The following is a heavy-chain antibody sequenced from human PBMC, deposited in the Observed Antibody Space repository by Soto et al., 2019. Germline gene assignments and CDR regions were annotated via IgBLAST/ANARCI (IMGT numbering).Heavy chain of an antibody. CDR3: ARGPYGDTVDS. Sequence: QVQLQESGPGLVKPSQTLSLTCTVSGGSISTVDYWWSWIRQSPDMGLEWIGHIYDGGRTYNNPSRESRGTLSVATSKRQLSLTLRSVSAADTAVYYCARGPYGDTVDSWGPGTLVTVSS. J-gene: IGHJ4*02. V-gene: IGHV4-30-4*01. CDR1: GGSISTVDYW. D-gene: IGHD3-16*01. CDR2: IYDGGRT.